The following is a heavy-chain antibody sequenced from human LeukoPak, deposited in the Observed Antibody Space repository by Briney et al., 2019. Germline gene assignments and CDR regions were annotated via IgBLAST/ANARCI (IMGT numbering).Heavy chain of an antibody. V-gene: IGHV3-23*01. Sequence: PGGSLRLSCAASGFTFSIYAMSWVRQAPGKGLQWVSSITSRGESTWYVDSVKGRFTITRYNSENTLYLQMHSLRAEDTAVYYCARDRPNYYGSDGHYYRRDGDYWGRGTLVSVSS. D-gene: IGHD3-22*01. CDR1: GFTFSIYA. J-gene: IGHJ4*02. CDR2: ITSRGEST. CDR3: ARDRPNYYGSDGHYYRRDGDY.